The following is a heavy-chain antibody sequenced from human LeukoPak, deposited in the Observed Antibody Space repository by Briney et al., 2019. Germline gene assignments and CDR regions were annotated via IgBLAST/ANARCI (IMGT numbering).Heavy chain of an antibody. J-gene: IGHJ4*02. V-gene: IGHV3-21*01. CDR1: GFTFSSYS. CDR2: ISSSSSYI. D-gene: IGHD3-22*01. CDR3: AREKNYYDRSGSSPANDY. Sequence: GGSLRLSCAASGFTFSSYSMNWVRQAPGKGLEWVSSISSSSSYIYYADSEKGRFTISGDNAKNSLYLQMNSLRAEVTAVYYCAREKNYYDRSGSSPANDYGGQGTLVTVSS.